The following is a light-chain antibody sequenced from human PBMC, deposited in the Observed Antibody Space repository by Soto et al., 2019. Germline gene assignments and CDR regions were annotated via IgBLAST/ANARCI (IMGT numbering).Light chain of an antibody. CDR3: QSYDSSLSVAYV. Sequence: QSVLTQPPSVSGAPGQRVTISCTGSSSNIGAGYDVHWYQQLPGTAPKLLIYGNSNRPSGVPDRFSGSKSGTSASLAITGLQAEDEADYYCQSYDSSLSVAYVFGTGTKLPVL. CDR1: SSNIGAGYD. J-gene: IGLJ1*01. CDR2: GNS. V-gene: IGLV1-40*01.